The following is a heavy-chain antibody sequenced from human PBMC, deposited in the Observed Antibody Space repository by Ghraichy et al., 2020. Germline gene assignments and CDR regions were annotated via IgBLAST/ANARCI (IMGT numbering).Heavy chain of an antibody. CDR1: GYTFTSYD. CDR2: MNPNSGNT. V-gene: IGHV1-8*01. CDR3: ARVSYDFWSGYGGWFDP. J-gene: IGHJ5*02. Sequence: ASVKVSCKASGYTFTSYDINWVRQATGQGLEWMGWMNPNSGNTGYAQKFQGRVTMTRNTSISTAYMELSSLRSEDTAVYYCARVSYDFWSGYGGWFDPWGQGTLVTVSS. D-gene: IGHD3-3*01.